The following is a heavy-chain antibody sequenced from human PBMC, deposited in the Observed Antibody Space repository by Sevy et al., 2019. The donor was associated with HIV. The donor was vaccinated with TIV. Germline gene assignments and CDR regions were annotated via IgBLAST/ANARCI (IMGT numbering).Heavy chain of an antibody. Sequence: GGSLRLSCAASGFTFSSYAMSWVRQAPGKGLEWVSAISGSGGSTYYADSVKGRFTISSDNSKNTLYLQMNSLRAEDTAVYYFAKDLRGAGTLYYFDYWGQGTLVTVSS. J-gene: IGHJ4*02. CDR1: GFTFSSYA. CDR3: AKDLRGAGTLYYFDY. CDR2: ISGSGGST. D-gene: IGHD1-1*01. V-gene: IGHV3-23*01.